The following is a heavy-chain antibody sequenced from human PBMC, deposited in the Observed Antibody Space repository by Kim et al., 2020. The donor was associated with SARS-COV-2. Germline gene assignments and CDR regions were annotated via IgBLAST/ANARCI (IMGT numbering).Heavy chain of an antibody. J-gene: IGHJ3*02. D-gene: IGHD2-2*01. Sequence: STYYNPSRKSRVTISVDTSKSQFSLKLSSVTAADTAVYYCASSTKNAFDIWGQGTMVTVSS. V-gene: IGHV4-39*07. CDR2: ST. CDR3: ASSTKNAFDI.